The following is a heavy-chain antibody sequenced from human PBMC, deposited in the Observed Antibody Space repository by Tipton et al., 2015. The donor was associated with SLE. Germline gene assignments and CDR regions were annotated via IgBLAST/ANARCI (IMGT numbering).Heavy chain of an antibody. D-gene: IGHD3-3*01. Sequence: TLSLTCTVSGGSISSGDYYWSWIRQPPGKGLEWIGYIYYSGSTYYNPSLKSRVTISLDTSKNQFSLKLNSVAAADTAVYYCARGRDYDFWSGYSYFDYWGQGTLVTVSS. CDR2: IYYSGST. CDR1: GGSISSGDYY. CDR3: ARGRDYDFWSGYSYFDY. J-gene: IGHJ4*02. V-gene: IGHV4-30-4*01.